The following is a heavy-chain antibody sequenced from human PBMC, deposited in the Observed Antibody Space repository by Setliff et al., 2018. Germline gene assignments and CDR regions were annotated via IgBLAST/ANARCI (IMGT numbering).Heavy chain of an antibody. V-gene: IGHV4-30-4*08. Sequence: SETLSLTCTVSGGSISSGDYYWSWIRQPQGKGLEWIGYIYSSGSTYYNPSLKRRVSISVDTSKNQFSLKLSSVTAADTAVYYCARESRYYYDNLGTLDYWGQGTLVTVSS. CDR2: IYSSGST. CDR3: ARESRYYYDNLGTLDY. D-gene: IGHD3-22*01. J-gene: IGHJ4*02. CDR1: GGSISSGDYY.